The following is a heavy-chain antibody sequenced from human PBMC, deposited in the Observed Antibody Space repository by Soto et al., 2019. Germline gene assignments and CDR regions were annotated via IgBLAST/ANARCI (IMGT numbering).Heavy chain of an antibody. J-gene: IGHJ4*02. CDR3: ASAAVTGTAGLDF. V-gene: IGHV1-2*02. D-gene: IGHD6-19*01. CDR2: INPNSGGT. Sequence: QVLLLQSGAEVKKPGASVKVSCKASGYTFSGFYMHWVRQAPGQGLGWMGWINPNSGGTKSAEKFQGRVTMTRDTSISTAYMELSRLTSDDTAVYYCASAAVTGTAGLDFWGQGTQVTVSS. CDR1: GYTFSGFY.